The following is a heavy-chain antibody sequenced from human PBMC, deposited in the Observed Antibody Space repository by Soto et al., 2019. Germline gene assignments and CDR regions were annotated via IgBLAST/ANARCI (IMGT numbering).Heavy chain of an antibody. V-gene: IGHV3-23*01. Sequence: EVQLLESGGGWVQPGGSLRLACEASGFSVSTHAMNWVRQAPGKGLEWVSGIADSGDRTHYADSVKGRFTISRDNSKNTLYLQMTSLRAEDTAVFYCAKGLRHPQCGGDCPAFGSWGQGTLVTVSS. CDR3: AKGLRHPQCGGDCPAFGS. CDR2: IADSGDRT. D-gene: IGHD2-21*02. CDR1: GFSVSTHA. J-gene: IGHJ5*02.